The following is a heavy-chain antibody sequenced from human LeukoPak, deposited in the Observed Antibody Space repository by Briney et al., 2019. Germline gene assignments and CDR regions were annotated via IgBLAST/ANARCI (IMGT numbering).Heavy chain of an antibody. V-gene: IGHV3-11*01. J-gene: IGHJ4*02. CDR3: AREEQQLADY. Sequence: GGSLRLSCAASGFTFSDYYMSWIRQAPGKGLEWVSYISNSGSTKYYADSVMGRFTISRDNAKKSLYLGMNSLRAEDTAVYYCAREEQQLADYWGQGTLVSVSS. D-gene: IGHD6-13*01. CDR1: GFTFSDYY. CDR2: ISNSGSTK.